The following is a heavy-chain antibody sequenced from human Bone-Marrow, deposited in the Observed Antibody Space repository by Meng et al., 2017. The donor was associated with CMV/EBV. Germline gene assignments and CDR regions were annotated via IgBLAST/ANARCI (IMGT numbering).Heavy chain of an antibody. CDR1: GFTFSTYW. CDR2: IKKDGSEK. CDR3: AKDIWRHYYYYGMDV. J-gene: IGHJ6*02. V-gene: IGHV3-7*01. D-gene: IGHD2-21*01. Sequence: GGSLRLSCAASGFTFSTYWMTCVRQAPGKGLEWVANIKKDGSEKYYVDSVKGRFTKSRDNAKNSLYLQMNSLRAEDTAVYYCAKDIWRHYYYYGMDVWGQGTTVTVSS.